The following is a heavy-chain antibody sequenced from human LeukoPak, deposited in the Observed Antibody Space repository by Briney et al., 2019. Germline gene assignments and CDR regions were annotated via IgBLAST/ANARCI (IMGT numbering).Heavy chain of an antibody. J-gene: IGHJ4*02. CDR2: ISSSSSVI. V-gene: IGHV3-48*04. CDR3: ASWSEGQWLGWAFDY. D-gene: IGHD6-19*01. CDR1: GFTFSSYS. Sequence: GGSLRLSCAVSGFTFSSYSMNWVRQAPGKGLEWISYISSSSSVIHYADSVKVRFTISRDNAKNSLYLQMNSLRAEDTAVYYCASWSEGQWLGWAFDYWGQGTLVTVSS.